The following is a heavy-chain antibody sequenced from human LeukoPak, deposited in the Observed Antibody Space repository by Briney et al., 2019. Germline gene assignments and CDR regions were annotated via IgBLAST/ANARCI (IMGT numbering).Heavy chain of an antibody. J-gene: IGHJ4*02. CDR3: VIVGLGYAGDESGGYVHGG. CDR1: GFTVSSDY. V-gene: IGHV3-53*01. D-gene: IGHD2-8*01. Sequence: GGSLRLSCAASGFTVSSDYMTRVRHAPGKGLEWVSVIYSGSSTYYANSVKSRFTISRDNSKNTVYLQLSNRREETTVVYYAVIVGLGYAGDESGGYVHGGWRQRTLL. CDR2: IYSGSST.